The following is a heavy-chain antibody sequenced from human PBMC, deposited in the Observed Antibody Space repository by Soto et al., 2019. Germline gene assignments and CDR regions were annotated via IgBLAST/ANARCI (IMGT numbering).Heavy chain of an antibody. V-gene: IGHV1-8*01. D-gene: IGHD1-1*01. CDR3: ARGRTGTTSVDV. CDR1: GYTFTSYD. Sequence: QVQLVQSGAEVKKPGASVKVSCKASGYTFTSYDINWVRQATGQGLEGMGWMNPNSGNTGYAQKFQGRVTMTRNTSISTAYLELSSVRSEDTAVYYCARGRTGTTSVDVWGQGTTVTVSS. J-gene: IGHJ6*02. CDR2: MNPNSGNT.